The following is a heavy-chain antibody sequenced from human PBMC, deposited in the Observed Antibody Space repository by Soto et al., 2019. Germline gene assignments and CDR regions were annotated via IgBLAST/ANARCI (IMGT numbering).Heavy chain of an antibody. CDR2: IIPIFGTA. D-gene: IGHD3-22*01. J-gene: IGHJ5*02. V-gene: IGHV1-69*13. CDR1: GGTFSSYA. Sequence: ASVKVSCKASGGTFSSYAISWVRQAPGQGLEWMGGIIPIFGTANYAQKFQGRVTITADESTSTAYMELSSLRSEDTAVYYCASTAYYYDSSGYPDTYNWFDPWGQGTLVTVSS. CDR3: ASTAYYYDSSGYPDTYNWFDP.